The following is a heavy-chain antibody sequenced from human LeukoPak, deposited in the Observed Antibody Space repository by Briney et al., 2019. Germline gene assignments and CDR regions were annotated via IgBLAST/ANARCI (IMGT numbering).Heavy chain of an antibody. Sequence: ASVKVSCKASGYTFTRYYMHWVRQAPGQGLEWMGIINPSGGSTSYAQKFQGRVTMTRDTSTSTVYMELSSLRSEDTAVYYCARENQLGGMDVWGQGTTVTVSS. V-gene: IGHV1-46*01. CDR1: GYTFTRYY. CDR3: ARENQLGGMDV. CDR2: INPSGGST. D-gene: IGHD2-2*01. J-gene: IGHJ6*02.